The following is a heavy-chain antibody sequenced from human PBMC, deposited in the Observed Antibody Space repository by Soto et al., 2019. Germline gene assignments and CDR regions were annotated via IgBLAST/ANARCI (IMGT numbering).Heavy chain of an antibody. CDR1: GGSISSGGYY. J-gene: IGHJ5*02. V-gene: IGHV4-31*03. CDR3: ARLLDDSGDCYWFDP. D-gene: IGHD4-17*01. Sequence: QVQLQESGPGLVKPSQTLSLTCTVSGGSISSGGYYWSWIRQHPGKGLEWIGYIYYSGSTYYNPSLKSRVSISVDKSKNQFSLKLSSVTAADTAVYYCARLLDDSGDCYWFDPWGQGTLVTVSS. CDR2: IYYSGST.